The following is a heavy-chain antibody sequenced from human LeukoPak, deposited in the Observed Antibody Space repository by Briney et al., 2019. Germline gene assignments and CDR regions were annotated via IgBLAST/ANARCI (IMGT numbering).Heavy chain of an antibody. D-gene: IGHD5-18*01. CDR3: ASRIGYSYGIDY. Sequence: SETLSLTCTVSGGSTSSGGYYWSWIRQHPGKGLEWIGYIYYRGSTYYNPSLKSRVIISEDTSKNQFSLKLSSVTAADTAVYYCASRIGYSYGIDYWGQGTLVTVSS. CDR1: GGSTSSGGYY. V-gene: IGHV4-31*03. J-gene: IGHJ4*02. CDR2: IYYRGST.